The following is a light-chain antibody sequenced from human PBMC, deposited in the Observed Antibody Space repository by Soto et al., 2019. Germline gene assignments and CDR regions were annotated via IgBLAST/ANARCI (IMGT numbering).Light chain of an antibody. CDR3: QQRSNWPPWT. Sequence: EIVLTQSPATLSFSPGERSTLSCIASQSVSSYLAWYQQKPGQAPRLLIYDASNRATGIPARFSGSGSGTDFTLTISSLEPEDFAVYYCQQRSNWPPWTFGQGTKVDIK. V-gene: IGKV3-11*01. CDR2: DAS. J-gene: IGKJ1*01. CDR1: QSVSSY.